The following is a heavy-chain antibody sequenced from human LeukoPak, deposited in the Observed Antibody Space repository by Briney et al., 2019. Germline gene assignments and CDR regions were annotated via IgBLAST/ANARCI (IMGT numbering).Heavy chain of an antibody. Sequence: GGTLRLSCAASGFTFSSYGMSWVRQAPGKGLEWVSAISGSGGSTYYADSVKGRFTISRDNAKNTLYLQMNSLRAEDTAVYYCAKDLDYCDSSGYHRYWGQGTLVTVSS. CDR1: GFTFSSYG. CDR2: ISGSGGST. J-gene: IGHJ4*02. D-gene: IGHD3-22*01. V-gene: IGHV3-23*01. CDR3: AKDLDYCDSSGYHRY.